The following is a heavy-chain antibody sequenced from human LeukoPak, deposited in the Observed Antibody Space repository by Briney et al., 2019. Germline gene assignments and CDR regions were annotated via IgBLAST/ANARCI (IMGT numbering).Heavy chain of an antibody. CDR3: ARERGGYGGRYYYYYYMDV. J-gene: IGHJ6*03. Sequence: PGGSLRLSCAASGFTFSSYGMHWVRQAPGKGLEWVAVISYDGSNKYYADSVKGRFTISRDNSKNTLYLQMNSLRSEDTAVYYCARERGGYGGRYYYYYYMDVWGKGTTVTVSS. CDR1: GFTFSSYG. CDR2: ISYDGSNK. V-gene: IGHV3-30*03. D-gene: IGHD4-23*01.